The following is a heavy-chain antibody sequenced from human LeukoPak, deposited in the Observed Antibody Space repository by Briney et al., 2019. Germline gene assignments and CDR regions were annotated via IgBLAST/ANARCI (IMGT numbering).Heavy chain of an antibody. CDR3: ARLLAGCPGGRCRAHFDY. J-gene: IGHJ4*02. Sequence: TSETLSLTCTVSGGSISSSSYYWSWMRQPPGKGLGWIGYIYYGGSTNYNPSLKSRVSMSVDTSKNQFSLNLSSVTAADTAVYHCARLLAGCPGGRCRAHFDYWGQGTLVTVSS. D-gene: IGHD2-15*01. V-gene: IGHV4-61*01. CDR1: GGSISSSSYY. CDR2: IYYGGST.